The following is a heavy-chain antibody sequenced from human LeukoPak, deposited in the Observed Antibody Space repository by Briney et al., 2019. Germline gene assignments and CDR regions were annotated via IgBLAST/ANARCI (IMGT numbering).Heavy chain of an antibody. CDR1: GFSLSSYE. V-gene: IGHV4-38-2*02. Sequence: PGGSLRLSCAASGFSLSSYEMNWVRQAPGKGLEWIGSIYHSGSTYYNPSLKSRVTISVDTSKNQFSLKLSSVTAADTAVYYCAREGDTIFGVVIDYWGQGTLVTVSS. J-gene: IGHJ4*02. D-gene: IGHD3-3*01. CDR2: IYHSGST. CDR3: AREGDTIFGVVIDY.